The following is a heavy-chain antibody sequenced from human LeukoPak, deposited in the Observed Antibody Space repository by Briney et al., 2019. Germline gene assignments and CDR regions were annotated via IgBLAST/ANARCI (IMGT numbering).Heavy chain of an antibody. CDR1: GGSISTYS. J-gene: IGHJ4*02. V-gene: IGHV4-59*01. D-gene: IGHD1-26*01. Sequence: SETLSLTCTVSGGSISTYSWTWIRQPPGKGLEWIGYIYYSGSTHYNPSLISRVTISIDTSKNQFSLSLSSVTAADTAVYYCARVSGSYSLWGQGTLVTVSS. CDR3: ARVSGSYSL. CDR2: IYYSGST.